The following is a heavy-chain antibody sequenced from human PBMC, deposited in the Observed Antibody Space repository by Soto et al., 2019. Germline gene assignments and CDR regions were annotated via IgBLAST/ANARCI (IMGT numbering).Heavy chain of an antibody. CDR3: ARASRNYYDSSGYLYYFDY. D-gene: IGHD3-22*01. CDR2: IYSGGTT. CDR1: GFTVSSNY. V-gene: IGHV3-66*01. Sequence: GGSLRLSCAASGFTVSSNYMSWVRQAPGKGLEWVSVIYSGGTTYYADSVKGRFTISRDNSKNTLYLQMNSLRAEDTAVYYCARASRNYYDSSGYLYYFDYWGQGTLVTVSS. J-gene: IGHJ4*02.